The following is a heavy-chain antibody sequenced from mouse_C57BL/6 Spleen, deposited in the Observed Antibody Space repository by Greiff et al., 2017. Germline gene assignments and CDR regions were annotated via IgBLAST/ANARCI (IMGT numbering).Heavy chain of an antibody. CDR2: IDPETGGT. CDR1: GYTFTDYE. J-gene: IGHJ4*01. D-gene: IGHD2-4*01. Sequence: VKLQQSGAELVRPGASVTLSCKASGYTFTDYEMHWVKQTPVHGLEWIGAIDPETGGTAYNQKFKGKAILTADKSSSTAYMELRSLTSEDSAVYYCTRYGGLRRGYYAMDYWGQGTSVTVSS. CDR3: TRYGGLRRGYYAMDY. V-gene: IGHV1-15*01.